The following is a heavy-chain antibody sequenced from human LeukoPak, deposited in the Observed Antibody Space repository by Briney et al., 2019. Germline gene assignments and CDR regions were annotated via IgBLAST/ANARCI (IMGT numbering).Heavy chain of an antibody. V-gene: IGHV1-69*02. CDR3: AGGGSSGYPQDY. Sequence: AVKVSCKASGGTFSSYTISWVRQAPGQGLEWMGRIIPILGIANYAQKFQGRVTITADKSTSTAYMELSSLRSEDTAVYYCAGGGSSGYPQDYWGQGTLVTVSS. CDR1: GGTFSSYT. J-gene: IGHJ4*02. D-gene: IGHD3-22*01. CDR2: IIPILGIA.